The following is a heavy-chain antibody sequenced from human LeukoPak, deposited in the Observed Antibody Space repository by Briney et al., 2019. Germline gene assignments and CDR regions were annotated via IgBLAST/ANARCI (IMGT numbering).Heavy chain of an antibody. D-gene: IGHD6-13*01. Sequence: SVKVSCKASGGTFSSYAISWVRQAPGQGLEWMGGIIPIFGTANYAQKFQGRVTITADESTSTAYMELSSLRSEDTAVYYCAKVMSKAAAGPYYWGQGTLVTVSS. CDR1: GGTFSSYA. CDR2: IIPIFGTA. CDR3: AKVMSKAAAGPYY. V-gene: IGHV1-69*01. J-gene: IGHJ4*02.